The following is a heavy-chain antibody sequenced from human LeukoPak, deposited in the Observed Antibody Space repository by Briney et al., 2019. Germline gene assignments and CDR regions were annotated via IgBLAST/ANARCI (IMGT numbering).Heavy chain of an antibody. Sequence: GGSLRLSCAASGFTFSSYSMNWVRQAPGKGLEWASSISSSSSYIYYADSVKGRFTISRDNAKNSLYLQMNSLRAEDTAVYYCARANCSGGSCYCDYWGQGTLVTVSS. V-gene: IGHV3-21*01. J-gene: IGHJ4*02. CDR2: ISSSSSYI. D-gene: IGHD2-15*01. CDR1: GFTFSSYS. CDR3: ARANCSGGSCYCDY.